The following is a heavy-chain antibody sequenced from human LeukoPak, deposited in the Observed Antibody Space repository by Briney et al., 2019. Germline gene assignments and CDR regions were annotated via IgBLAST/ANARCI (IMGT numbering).Heavy chain of an antibody. D-gene: IGHD3-22*01. CDR3: ARVSDSSGYYYDWFDP. J-gene: IGHJ5*02. CDR2: IYPGDSDT. Sequence: PGESLKISCKGSGYSFTSYWIGWVRQMPGKGLEWMGIIYPGDSDTRYSPSFQGQVTISADKSISTAYLQWSSLKASDTAMYYCARVSDSSGYYYDWFDPWGQGTLVTVSS. V-gene: IGHV5-51*01. CDR1: GYSFTSYW.